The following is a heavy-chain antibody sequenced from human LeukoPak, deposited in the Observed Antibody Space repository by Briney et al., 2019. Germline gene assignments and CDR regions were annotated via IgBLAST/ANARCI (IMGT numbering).Heavy chain of an antibody. J-gene: IGHJ4*02. CDR1: GFAFSSSA. CDR3: ARGSAKAPVNY. V-gene: IGHV3-33*01. CDR2: IWYDGTNQ. D-gene: IGHD6-25*01. Sequence: PGGSLRLSCAASGFAFSSSAMHWVRQAPGKGLEWVADIWYDGTNQNYADSVKGRFTTSRDNSKNTLYLQMNSLRVEDTAVYSCARGSAKAPVNYWGQGTLVTVSS.